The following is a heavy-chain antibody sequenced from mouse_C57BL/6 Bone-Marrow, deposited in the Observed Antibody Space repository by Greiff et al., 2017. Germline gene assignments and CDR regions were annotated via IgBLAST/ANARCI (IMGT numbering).Heavy chain of an antibody. CDR1: GYTFTSYG. CDR2: IYPRSGNT. Sequence: QVQLKESGAELARPGASVKLSCKASGYTFTSYGISWVKQRTGQGLEWIGEIYPRSGNTYYNEKFKGKATLTADKSSSTAYMELRSLTSEDSAVYFCASPLLLRQEWFAYWGQGTLVTVSA. CDR3: ASPLLLRQEWFAY. J-gene: IGHJ3*01. D-gene: IGHD1-1*01. V-gene: IGHV1-81*01.